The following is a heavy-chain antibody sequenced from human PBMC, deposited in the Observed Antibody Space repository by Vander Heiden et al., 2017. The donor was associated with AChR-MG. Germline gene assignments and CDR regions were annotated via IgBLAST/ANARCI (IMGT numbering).Heavy chain of an antibody. D-gene: IGHD3-3*01. Sequence: QVQLVQSGAEVKKPGASVKVSCKASGYTFTSYDINWVRQATGQGLEWMGWMNPNSGNTGYAQKFQGRVTMTRNTSISTAYMEMSSLRSEDTAVYYCARVYYDCWSGYFSAPDYWGQGTLVTVSS. CDR1: GYTFTSYD. CDR3: ARVYYDCWSGYFSAPDY. CDR2: MNPNSGNT. V-gene: IGHV1-8*01. J-gene: IGHJ4*02.